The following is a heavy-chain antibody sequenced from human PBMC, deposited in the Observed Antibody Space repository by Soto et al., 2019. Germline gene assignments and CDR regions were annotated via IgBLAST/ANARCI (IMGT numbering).Heavy chain of an antibody. CDR3: ARGGGPFMNSVTNPFDY. CDR1: GFTFSSYA. Sequence: TGGSLRLSCAASGFTFSSYAMSWVRQAPGKGLEWVSAISGSGGSTYYADYVKGRFTISRDNSKNTLYLQMNSLRAEDTAVYYCARGGGPFMNSVTNPFDYWGQGTLVTVSS. D-gene: IGHD4-17*01. CDR2: ISGSGGST. J-gene: IGHJ4*02. V-gene: IGHV3-23*01.